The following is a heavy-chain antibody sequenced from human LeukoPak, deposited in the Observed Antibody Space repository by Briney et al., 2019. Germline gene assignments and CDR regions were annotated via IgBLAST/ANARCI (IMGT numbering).Heavy chain of an antibody. J-gene: IGHJ4*02. Sequence: ASVKVSCKASGGTFSSYAISWVRQAPGQGLDWMGGIIPIFGTANYAQKFQGRVTITADESTSTAYMELSSLRSEDTAVYYCARTREQLVILYYFDYWGQGTLVTVSS. V-gene: IGHV1-69*13. CDR3: ARTREQLVILYYFDY. D-gene: IGHD6-6*01. CDR2: IIPIFGTA. CDR1: GGTFSSYA.